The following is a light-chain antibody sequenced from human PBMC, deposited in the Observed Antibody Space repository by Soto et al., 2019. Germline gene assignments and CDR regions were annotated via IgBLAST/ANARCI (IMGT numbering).Light chain of an antibody. CDR3: QRSRNWPST. Sequence: EIVLTQSPAILSLYPGERASLSCRASQIVNSYLAWYQQKPGQAPRLLIFDASNRATGIPARFSGSGFGPDFTLTISSVAPEDVQVYSCQRSRNWPSTFGGGTVVE. CDR2: DAS. V-gene: IGKV3-11*01. J-gene: IGKJ4*01. CDR1: QIVNSY.